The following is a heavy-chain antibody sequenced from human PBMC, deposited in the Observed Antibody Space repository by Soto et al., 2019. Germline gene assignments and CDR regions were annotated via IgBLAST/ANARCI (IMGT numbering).Heavy chain of an antibody. D-gene: IGHD2-8*02. V-gene: IGHV1-69*06. Sequence: ASVKVSCKASGGTFSSYAISWVRQAPGQGLEWMGGIIPIFGTANYAQKFQGRVTITADKSTSTAYMELSSLRSEDTAMYYCARDPTGGNPAYDGLWFDPWGQGTQVTVSS. CDR2: IIPIFGTA. CDR1: GGTFSSYA. CDR3: ARDPTGGNPAYDGLWFDP. J-gene: IGHJ5*02.